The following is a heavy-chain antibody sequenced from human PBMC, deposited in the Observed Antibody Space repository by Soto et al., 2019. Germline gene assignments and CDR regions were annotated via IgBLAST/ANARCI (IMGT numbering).Heavy chain of an antibody. CDR1: GLTSSTYA. J-gene: IGHJ4*02. Sequence: GGSLRLSCAASGLTSSTYAMSWVRQAPGKGLEWVSGISGSGGNTYYADSVKGRFTISRDNSKNMLYLQMNSLRAQDTAVYYCANRPTTVTTVCDCWGKETRVTVSS. V-gene: IGHV3-23*01. CDR2: ISGSGGNT. D-gene: IGHD4-17*01. CDR3: ANRPTTVTTVCDC.